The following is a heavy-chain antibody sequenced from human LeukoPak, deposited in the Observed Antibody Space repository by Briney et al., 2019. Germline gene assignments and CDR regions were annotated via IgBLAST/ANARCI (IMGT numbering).Heavy chain of an antibody. D-gene: IGHD3-22*01. J-gene: IGHJ4*02. Sequence: ASVKVSCKASGDTFSSYAISWVRQAPGQGLEWMGGIIPIFGTANYAQKFQGRVTITADESTSTAYMELSSLRSEDTAVYYCASGSHYYDSSGYQFDYWGQGTLVTVSS. CDR1: GDTFSSYA. CDR2: IIPIFGTA. V-gene: IGHV1-69*13. CDR3: ASGSHYYDSSGYQFDY.